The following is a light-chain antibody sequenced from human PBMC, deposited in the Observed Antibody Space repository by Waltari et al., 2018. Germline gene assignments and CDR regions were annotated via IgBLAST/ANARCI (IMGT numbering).Light chain of an antibody. CDR1: SSDIGSYNF. J-gene: IGLJ3*02. Sequence: QSALTQPASVSGSPGQSITISCTGTSSDIGSYNFFSWYQHHPGKGPKLILYEVTKRPSGVSDRFSGSKSGNTASLTISGLQAEDDADYYCYSSAMSAFVVFGGGTKLTVL. CDR2: EVT. CDR3: YSSAMSAFVV. V-gene: IGLV2-23*02.